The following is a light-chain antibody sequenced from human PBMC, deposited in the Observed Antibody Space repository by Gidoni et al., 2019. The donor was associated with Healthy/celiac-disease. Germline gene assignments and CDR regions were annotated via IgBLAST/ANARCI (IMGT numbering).Light chain of an antibody. CDR1: SSDVGGYNY. J-gene: IGLJ1*01. V-gene: IGLV2-14*01. CDR2: EVI. CDR3: SSYASSSTYV. Sequence: QSALTQPASVSASPGQSITISCTGTSSDVGGYNYVSWYQQHPGKAPKLMIYEVINRPSGVSNRFSGSKSGNTASLTISGLQAEDEADYYCSSYASSSTYVFGTGTKVTVL.